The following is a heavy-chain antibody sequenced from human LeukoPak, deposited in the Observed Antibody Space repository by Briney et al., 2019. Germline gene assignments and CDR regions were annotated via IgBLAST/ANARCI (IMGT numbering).Heavy chain of an antibody. J-gene: IGHJ4*02. V-gene: IGHV3-74*01. CDR2: MKSDGSST. Sequence: GGSLRLSCAASGFTFSSYAMSWVRQAPGKGLVWVSGMKSDGSSTSYADSVKGRFTISRDNAKNTLYLQMNSLRAEDTAVYYCARDQYSGFDSWGQGTLVTVSS. CDR3: ARDQYSGFDS. CDR1: GFTFSSYA. D-gene: IGHD5-12*01.